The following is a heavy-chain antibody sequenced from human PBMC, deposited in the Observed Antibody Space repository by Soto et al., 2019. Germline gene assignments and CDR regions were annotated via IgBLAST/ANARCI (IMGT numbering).Heavy chain of an antibody. Sequence: ASVKVSCKAFGYTFTGYYMLWVRQAPGQALEWMGWINPNSGGTNYAQKFQGRVTMTRDTSISTAYMELSRLRSDDTAVYYCARDPGYSSSWWGGNFDYWGQGTLVTVSS. V-gene: IGHV1-2*02. CDR2: INPNSGGT. D-gene: IGHD6-13*01. CDR1: GYTFTGYY. CDR3: ARDPGYSSSWWGGNFDY. J-gene: IGHJ4*02.